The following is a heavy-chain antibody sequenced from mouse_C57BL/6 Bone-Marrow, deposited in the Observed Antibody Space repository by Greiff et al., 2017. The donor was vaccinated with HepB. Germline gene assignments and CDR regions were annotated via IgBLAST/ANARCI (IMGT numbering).Heavy chain of an antibody. Sequence: EVQLQESVAELVRPGASVKLSCTASGFNIKNTYMHWVKQRPEQGLERIGRIDPANGNTKYAPKFQGKAPRTADTSSNTAYLQLSSLTSEDTAIYYCARDYGSSHWYFDVWGTGTTVTVSS. CDR1: GFNIKNTY. CDR2: IDPANGNT. D-gene: IGHD1-1*01. CDR3: ARDYGSSHWYFDV. J-gene: IGHJ1*03. V-gene: IGHV14-3*01.